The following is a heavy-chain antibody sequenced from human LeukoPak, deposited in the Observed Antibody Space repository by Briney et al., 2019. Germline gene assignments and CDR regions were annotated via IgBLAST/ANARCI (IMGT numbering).Heavy chain of an antibody. CDR3: ARYGSGKPPYYYYYMDV. V-gene: IGHV1-69*13. D-gene: IGHD3-10*01. Sequence: ASVKVSCKASGGTFSSYAISWVRQAPGQGLEWMGGIIPIFGTANYAQKFQGRVTITADESTSTAYMELSSLRSEDTAVYYCARYGSGKPPYYYYYMDVWGKGTTVTISS. CDR2: IIPIFGTA. J-gene: IGHJ6*03. CDR1: GGTFSSYA.